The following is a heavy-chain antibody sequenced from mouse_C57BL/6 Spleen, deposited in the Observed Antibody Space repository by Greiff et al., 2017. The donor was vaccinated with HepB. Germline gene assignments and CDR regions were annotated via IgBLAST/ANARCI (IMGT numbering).Heavy chain of an antibody. CDR3: AKFDLPYDY. CDR1: GYAFSSSW. CDR2: IYPGDGDT. Sequence: VQRVESGPELVKPGASVKISCKASGYAFSSSWMNWVKQRPGKGLEWIGRIYPGDGDTNYNGKFKGKATLTADKSSSTAYMQLSSLTSEDSAVYFCAKFDLPYDYWGQGTTLTVSS. V-gene: IGHV1-82*01. D-gene: IGHD2-1*01. J-gene: IGHJ2*01.